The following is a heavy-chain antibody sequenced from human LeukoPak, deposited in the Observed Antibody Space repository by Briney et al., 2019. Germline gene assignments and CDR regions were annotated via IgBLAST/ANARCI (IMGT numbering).Heavy chain of an antibody. D-gene: IGHD6-13*01. Sequence: PGGSLRLSCAASGFTFSSYAMHWVRQAPGKGLEWVAVISYDGSNKYYADSVKGRFTISRDNSKNTLYLQMNSLRAEDTAVYYCAREPPSIAAAPTDYWGRGTLVTVFS. V-gene: IGHV3-30-3*01. CDR3: AREPPSIAAAPTDY. CDR1: GFTFSSYA. CDR2: ISYDGSNK. J-gene: IGHJ4*02.